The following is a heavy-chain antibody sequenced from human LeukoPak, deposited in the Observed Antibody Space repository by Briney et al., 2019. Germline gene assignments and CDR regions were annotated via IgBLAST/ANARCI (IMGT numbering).Heavy chain of an antibody. Sequence: ASVKVSCKASGYTFTGYYMHWERQAPGHGLEWMGWINPNSGGTNYAQKFQGRVTMTRDTSISTAYMELSRLRSDDTAVYYCARARVEADYHTDCNFDYWGQGTLVTVS. D-gene: IGHD2-21*02. CDR2: INPNSGGT. J-gene: IGHJ4*02. CDR3: ARARVEADYHTDCNFDY. V-gene: IGHV1-2*02. CDR1: GYTFTGYY.